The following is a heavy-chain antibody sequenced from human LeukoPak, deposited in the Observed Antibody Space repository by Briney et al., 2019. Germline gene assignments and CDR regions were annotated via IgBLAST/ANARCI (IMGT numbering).Heavy chain of an antibody. Sequence: GASVKISCKASGYTFTTFYIHWVRKAPGQGLEWMGVINPSGGGTSYAPKFRDRVTMTRDTSTTTVYMELSSLRSEDTAVYYCARGGVLVTRPSDFWGHGTLVTVSS. CDR1: GYTFTTFY. D-gene: IGHD4-17*01. CDR3: ARGGVLVTRPSDF. J-gene: IGHJ4*01. CDR2: INPSGGGT. V-gene: IGHV1-46*01.